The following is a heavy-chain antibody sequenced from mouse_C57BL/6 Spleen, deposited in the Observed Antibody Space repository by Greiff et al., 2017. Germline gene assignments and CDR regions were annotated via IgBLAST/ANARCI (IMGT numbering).Heavy chain of an antibody. CDR3: ALYGSSPYYFDY. J-gene: IGHJ2*01. V-gene: IGHV1-39*01. Sequence: VQLQQSGPELVKPGASVMISCKASGYSFTDYNMNWVQQSNGKSLEWIGVINPNYGTTSYNQKFKGKATLTVAQSSSTAYVQLNSLTSEDYAVYYCALYGSSPYYFDYWGQGTTLTVSS. CDR2: INPNYGTT. D-gene: IGHD1-1*01. CDR1: GYSFTDYN.